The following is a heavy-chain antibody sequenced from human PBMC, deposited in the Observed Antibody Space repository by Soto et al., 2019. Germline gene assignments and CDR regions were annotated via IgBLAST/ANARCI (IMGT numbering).Heavy chain of an antibody. CDR1: GVSISNSSYY. J-gene: IGHJ4*02. CDR3: ARHGSN. V-gene: IGHV4-39*01. Sequence: SETLSLTCTVSGVSISNSSYYWGWIRRPPGKGLEWIGTIYYSGITYYNPSLESRVTISVDTSKNQFSLKLTSVTAADTAVYYCARHGSNWGQGTLVTVSS. CDR2: IYYSGIT.